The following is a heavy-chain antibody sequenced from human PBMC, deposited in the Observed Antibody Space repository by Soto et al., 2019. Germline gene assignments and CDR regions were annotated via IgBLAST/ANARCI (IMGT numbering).Heavy chain of an antibody. CDR2: IIPLFGTA. D-gene: IGHD3-22*01. CDR3: AIGRESRGYWYDRAV. Sequence: QVQLVQSGAEVKKPGSSVKVSCTASGGTFNNYAISWVRQAPGQGLEWMGGIIPLFGTANYAQKFQGRVTITADESTSTAYMELTSLRSEDTAVYYCAIGRESRGYWYDRAVWGDGKTVTVSS. J-gene: IGHJ6*04. CDR1: GGTFNNYA. V-gene: IGHV1-69*01.